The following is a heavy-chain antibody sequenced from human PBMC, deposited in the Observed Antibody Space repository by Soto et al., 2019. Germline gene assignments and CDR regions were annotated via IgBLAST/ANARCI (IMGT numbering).Heavy chain of an antibody. CDR1: GYTFTSYA. CDR3: ARDMYYYDSSGYFDGGAFDI. CDR2: INAGNGNT. D-gene: IGHD3-22*01. V-gene: IGHV1-3*01. Sequence: ASVKVSCKASGYTFTSYAMHWLRQAPGQRLEWMGWINAGNGNTKYSQKFQGRVTITRDTSASTAYMELSSLRSEDTAVYYCARDMYYYDSSGYFDGGAFDIWGQGTMVTVSS. J-gene: IGHJ3*02.